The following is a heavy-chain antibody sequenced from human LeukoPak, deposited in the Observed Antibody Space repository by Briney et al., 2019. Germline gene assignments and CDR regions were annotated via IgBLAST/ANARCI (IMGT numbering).Heavy chain of an antibody. CDR2: IYTSGST. CDR1: GGSISSGSYY. D-gene: IGHD3-10*01. Sequence: SETLPLTCTVSGGSISSGSYYWSWIRQPAGKGLEWIGRIYTSGSTNYNPSLKSRVTISVDTSKNQFSLKLSSVTAADTAVYYCAREEAQGRFGELLSFDYWGQGTLVTVSS. V-gene: IGHV4-61*02. CDR3: AREEAQGRFGELLSFDY. J-gene: IGHJ4*02.